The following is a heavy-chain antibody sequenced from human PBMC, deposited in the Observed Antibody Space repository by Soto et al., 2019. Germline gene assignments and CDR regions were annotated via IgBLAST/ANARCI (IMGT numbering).Heavy chain of an antibody. D-gene: IGHD2-21*02. Sequence: PSETLSHTCTVSGGAISSYYWSWIRQPPGKGLEWIGYIYYSGSTNYNPSLKSRVTMSVDTSKNQFSLKLSSVTAADTAVYYCARGVVVVTAISHTYYFDYWGQGTLVTVSS. CDR1: GGAISSYY. J-gene: IGHJ4*02. V-gene: IGHV4-59*12. CDR3: ARGVVVVTAISHTYYFDY. CDR2: IYYSGST.